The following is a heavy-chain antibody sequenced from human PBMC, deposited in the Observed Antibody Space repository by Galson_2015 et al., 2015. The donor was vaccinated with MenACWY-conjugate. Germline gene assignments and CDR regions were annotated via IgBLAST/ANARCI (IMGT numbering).Heavy chain of an antibody. D-gene: IGHD3-3*02. V-gene: IGHV4-59*01. Sequence: LSLTCTVSGGSINRYYWRWIRQPPGKGLEWIGYMYYSGSANYNPSLKSRVTISVHTSKNQFSLTMTSVTAADTAGYYCARGVNLASMAGYWGQGTLVPVSS. J-gene: IGHJ4*02. CDR3: ARGVNLASMAGY. CDR1: GGSINRYY. CDR2: MYYSGSA.